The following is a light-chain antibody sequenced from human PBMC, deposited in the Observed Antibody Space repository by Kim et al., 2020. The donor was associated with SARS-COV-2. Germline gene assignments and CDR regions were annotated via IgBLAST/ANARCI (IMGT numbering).Light chain of an antibody. CDR3: QSYDSSLRGSV. Sequence: QSVLTQPPSVSAAPGQRVTISCTGSSSNIGAGYDVHWYQQLPGTAPKLLISGNNNRPSGVPDRFSGSKSGTSASLAITGLQAEDEADYYCQSYDSSLRGSVFGGGTQLTVL. CDR1: SSNIGAGYD. CDR2: GNN. J-gene: IGLJ3*02. V-gene: IGLV1-40*01.